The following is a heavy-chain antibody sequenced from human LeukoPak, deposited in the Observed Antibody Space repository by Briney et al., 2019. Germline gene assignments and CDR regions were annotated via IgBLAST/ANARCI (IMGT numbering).Heavy chain of an antibody. J-gene: IGHJ3*02. Sequence: SETLFLTCAVYGGSFSGYYWNWIRQPPGKGLEWIGEINHSGSTNYNPSLKSRVTISVDTSKNQFSLKLSSVTAADTAVYYCARGMYYYDSSGYQRTDDAFDIWGQGTMVTVSS. CDR3: ARGMYYYDSSGYQRTDDAFDI. CDR2: INHSGST. D-gene: IGHD3-22*01. V-gene: IGHV4-34*01. CDR1: GGSFSGYY.